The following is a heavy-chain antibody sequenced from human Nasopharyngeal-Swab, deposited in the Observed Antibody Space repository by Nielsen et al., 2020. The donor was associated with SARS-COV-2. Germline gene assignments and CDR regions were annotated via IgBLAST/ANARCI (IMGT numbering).Heavy chain of an antibody. D-gene: IGHD4-17*01. J-gene: IGHJ4*02. CDR1: GFTFSSSG. CDR2: ISYDGSNE. Sequence: GESLKISCAASGFTFSSSGMDWVRQAPGKGLERVAVISYDGSNEYYEDSVKGRFTISRDNSKNTLYLQMNSLRVEDTAVYYCAKDVHGDYGGIDYWGQGTLVTVSS. CDR3: AKDVHGDYGGIDY. V-gene: IGHV3-30*18.